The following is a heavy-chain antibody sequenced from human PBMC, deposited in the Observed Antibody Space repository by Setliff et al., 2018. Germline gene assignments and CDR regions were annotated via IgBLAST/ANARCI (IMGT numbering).Heavy chain of an antibody. CDR2: IYYSGST. CDR1: GGSISSYY. V-gene: IGHV4-59*01. D-gene: IGHD6-6*01. CDR3: ARHVLGYSSSYNWFDP. J-gene: IGHJ5*02. Sequence: KTSETLSLTCTVSGGSISSYYWSWIRQPPGKGLEWIGYIYYSGSTNYNPSLKSRVTISVDTSKNQFSLKLSSVTAADTAVYYCARHVLGYSSSYNWFDPWGQGTLVTVSS.